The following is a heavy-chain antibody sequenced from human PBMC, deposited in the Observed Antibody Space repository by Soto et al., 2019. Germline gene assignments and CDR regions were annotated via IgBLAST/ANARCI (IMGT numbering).Heavy chain of an antibody. D-gene: IGHD2-2*01. Sequence: GGSLRLSCVASGFTFSSYALSWVRHTRGKGLEGVSAISGSGGSTYYADSVKGRFTISVDNSKNTLYLQMNSLRAEDTAVYYCARGVPAAIPSFYYYYGMDVWGQGTTVTVSS. J-gene: IGHJ6*02. CDR1: GFTFSSYA. CDR3: ARGVPAAIPSFYYYYGMDV. CDR2: ISGSGGST. V-gene: IGHV3-23*01.